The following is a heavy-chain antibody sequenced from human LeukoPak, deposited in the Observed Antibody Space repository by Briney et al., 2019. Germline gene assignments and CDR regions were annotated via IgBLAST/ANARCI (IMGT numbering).Heavy chain of an antibody. CDR1: GGTFSSYA. CDR3: AIGRLGELSHCFDY. D-gene: IGHD3-16*02. V-gene: IGHV1-69*01. J-gene: IGHJ4*02. CDR2: IIPTFGTA. Sequence: SVKVSCKASGGTFSSYAISWVRQAPGQGLEWMGGIIPTFGTANYAQKFQGRVTITADESTSTAYMELSSLRSEDTAVYFCAIGRLGELSHCFDYWGQGTLVTVSS.